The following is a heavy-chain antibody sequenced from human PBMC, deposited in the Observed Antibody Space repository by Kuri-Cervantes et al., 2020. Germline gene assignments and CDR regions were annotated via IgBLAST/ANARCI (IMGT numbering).Heavy chain of an antibody. CDR3: AVQGGIAA. CDR1: GFTFSDYY. V-gene: IGHV3-7*01. J-gene: IGHJ5*02. D-gene: IGHD6-13*01. Sequence: GGSLRLSCAASGFTFSDYYMSWIRQAPGKGLEWVANIKQDGSEKYYVDSVKGRFTISRDNAKNSLYLQMNSLRAEDTAVYYCAVQGGIAAWGQGTLVTVSS. CDR2: IKQDGSEK.